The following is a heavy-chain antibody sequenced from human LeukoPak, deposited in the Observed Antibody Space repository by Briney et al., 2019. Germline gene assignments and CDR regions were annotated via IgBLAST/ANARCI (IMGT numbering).Heavy chain of an antibody. D-gene: IGHD3-10*01. V-gene: IGHV4-34*01. CDR3: ARGIIRRLLWFGS. Sequence: PSETLSLTCTVYGGSLSGYYWSWIRQPPGKGLEWIGEINHSRSTNYNPSLKSRVTISVDTSKNQFSLKLSSVTAADTAVYYCARGIIRRLLWFGSWGQGTLVTVSS. CDR1: GGSLSGYY. CDR2: INHSRST. J-gene: IGHJ5*01.